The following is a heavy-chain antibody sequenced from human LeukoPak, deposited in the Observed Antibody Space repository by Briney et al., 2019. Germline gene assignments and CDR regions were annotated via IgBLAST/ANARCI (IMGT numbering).Heavy chain of an antibody. CDR3: TTEGYSSAWYPWFDY. J-gene: IGHJ4*02. CDR1: DFTFRNAW. CDR2: IKSKTDGGAT. Sequence: GVSLRLSCAASDFTFRNAWMSWVRQAPGKGLEWVGRIKSKTDGGATDYAAPVKGRFTISRDDSKTTLYLQMNSLKTEDTAVYYCTTEGYSSAWYPWFDYWGQGTLVTVSS. V-gene: IGHV3-15*01. D-gene: IGHD6-19*01.